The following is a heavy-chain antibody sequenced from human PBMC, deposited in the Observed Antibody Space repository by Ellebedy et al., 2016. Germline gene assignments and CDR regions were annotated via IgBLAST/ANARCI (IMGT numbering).Heavy chain of an antibody. V-gene: IGHV3-21*01. CDR3: VKVFYGSGSSLQD. CDR2: ISSSSSYI. Sequence: GESLKISCAASGFTFSSYSINWVRQAPGKGLEWVSSISSSSSYIYYADSVEGRFTISRDNAKNTLYLQLNSLRAEDTAIYYCVKVFYGSGSSLQDWGQGTLVTVSS. CDR1: GFTFSSYS. D-gene: IGHD3-10*01. J-gene: IGHJ1*01.